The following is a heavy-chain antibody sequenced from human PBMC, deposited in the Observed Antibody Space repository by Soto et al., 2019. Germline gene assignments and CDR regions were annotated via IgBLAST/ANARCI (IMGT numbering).Heavy chain of an antibody. CDR2: ISAYNGNT. D-gene: IGHD3-22*01. V-gene: IGHV1-18*04. J-gene: IGHJ4*02. CDR3: ARDQAYYYDSSGYYSPWDFDY. CDR1: GYSFTSYG. Sequence: SGKVSFKASGYSFTSYGISWVRQAPGQGLEWMGWISAYNGNTNYAQKLQGRVTMTTDTSTSTAYMELRSLRSDDTAVYYCARDQAYYYDSSGYYSPWDFDYWGQGTLVTVSS.